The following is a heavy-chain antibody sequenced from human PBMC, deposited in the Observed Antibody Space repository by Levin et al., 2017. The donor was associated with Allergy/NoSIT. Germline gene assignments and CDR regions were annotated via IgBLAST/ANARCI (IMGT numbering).Heavy chain of an antibody. D-gene: IGHD5-12*01. V-gene: IGHV4-34*01. CDR2: INHSGST. J-gene: IGHJ2*01. Sequence: SETLSLTCAVYGGSFSGYYWSWIRQPPGKGLEWIGEINHSGSTNYNPSLKSRVTISVDTSKNQFSLKLSSVTAADTAVYYCARGRKGWLRSTSPSGYFDLWGRGTLVTVSS. CDR1: GGSFSGYY. CDR3: ARGRKGWLRSTSPSGYFDL.